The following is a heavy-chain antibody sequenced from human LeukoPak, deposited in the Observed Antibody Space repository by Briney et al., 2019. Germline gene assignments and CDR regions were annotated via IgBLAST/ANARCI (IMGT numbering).Heavy chain of an antibody. Sequence: SETLSLTCTVSGGSISSSSYYWGWIRQPPGKGLEWIGSIYSSGSTNYNPSLKSRVTMSIDTSKNQFSLKLSSVTAADTAVYYCARDRSSGWYVVDYWGQGTLVTVSS. D-gene: IGHD6-19*01. V-gene: IGHV4-39*07. CDR1: GGSISSSSYY. J-gene: IGHJ4*02. CDR2: IYSSGST. CDR3: ARDRSSGWYVVDY.